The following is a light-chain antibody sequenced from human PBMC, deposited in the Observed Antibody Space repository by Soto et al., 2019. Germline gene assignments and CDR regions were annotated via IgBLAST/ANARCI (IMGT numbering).Light chain of an antibody. CDR1: QRVSSSY. V-gene: IGKV3-20*01. CDR2: GAP. Sequence: EIVLTQSPGTLSLSPGKRAALSCRASQRVSSSYLAWYQQKPGQAPRLLVYGAPSRATGTQDGFSGSGSGKDITLTITKLEPEDFAVYSCQQYGSSPLIFGGGTTVETK. J-gene: IGKJ4*01. CDR3: QQYGSSPLI.